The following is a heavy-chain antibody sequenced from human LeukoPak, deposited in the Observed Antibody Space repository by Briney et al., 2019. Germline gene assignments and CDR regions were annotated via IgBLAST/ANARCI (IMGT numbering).Heavy chain of an antibody. CDR3: ARVLLWFGDRGYYFDY. CDR2: ISAYNGNT. V-gene: IGHV1-18*01. CDR1: GYTFTSYG. J-gene: IGHJ4*02. D-gene: IGHD3-10*01. Sequence: ASVKVSCKASGYTFTSYGISWVRQAPGQGLEWMGSISAYNGNTNYAQKLQGRVTMTIDTSTSTAYMELRSLRSDDTAVYYCARVLLWFGDRGYYFDYWGQGTLVTVSS.